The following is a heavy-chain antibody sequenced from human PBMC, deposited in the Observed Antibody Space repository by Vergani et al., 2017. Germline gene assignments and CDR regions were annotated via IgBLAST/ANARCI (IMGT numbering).Heavy chain of an antibody. J-gene: IGHJ5*02. CDR1: GGSISSGGYY. CDR3: ARGMYYDFWSGENWFDP. D-gene: IGHD3-3*01. CDR2: IYYSGST. Sequence: QLQLQESGSGLVKPSQTLSLNCAVSGGSISSGGYYWSWIRQHPGKGLEWIGYIYYSGSTYYNPSLKSRVTISVDTSKNQFSLKLSSVTAADTAVYYCARGMYYDFWSGENWFDPWGQGTLVTVSS. V-gene: IGHV4-31*11.